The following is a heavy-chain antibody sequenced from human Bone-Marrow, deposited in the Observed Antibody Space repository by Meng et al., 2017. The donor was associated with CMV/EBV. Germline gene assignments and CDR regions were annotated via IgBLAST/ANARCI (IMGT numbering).Heavy chain of an antibody. CDR3: VRDSLYSSGWYGDWFES. CDR2: IKQDGSEK. CDR1: GFTFSSYW. D-gene: IGHD6-19*01. Sequence: GASLKISCAASGFTFSSYWMSWVRQAPGKGLEWVANIKQDGSEKYYVDFVKGRFTISRDNAKKSLYLQMSGLRDEDTAVYYCVRDSLYSSGWYGDWFESWGQGTLVTVSS. J-gene: IGHJ5*01. V-gene: IGHV3-7*01.